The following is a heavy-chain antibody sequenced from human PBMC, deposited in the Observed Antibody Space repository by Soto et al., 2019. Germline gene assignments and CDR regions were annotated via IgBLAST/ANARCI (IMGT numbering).Heavy chain of an antibody. D-gene: IGHD2-15*01. CDR1: GGSFSGYY. J-gene: IGHJ4*02. V-gene: IGHV4-34*01. CDR3: ARARYCSGGSCYSDY. CDR2: INHSGST. Sequence: SETLSLTCAVYGGSFSGYYRSWIRQPPGKGLEWIGEINHSGSTNYNPSLKSRVTISVDTSKNQFSLKLSSVTAADTAMYYCARARYCSGGSCYSDYWGQGILVTVSS.